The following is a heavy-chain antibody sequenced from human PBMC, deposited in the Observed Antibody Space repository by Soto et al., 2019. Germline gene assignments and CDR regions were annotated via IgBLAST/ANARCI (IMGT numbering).Heavy chain of an antibody. J-gene: IGHJ3*02. Sequence: QVQLVQSGIEVKNPGASVKVSCKASGYAFTSFGISWVRQAPGQGLEWMGWTVANNGYTKYAQNLQGRVTLIQDTSTSTAYMELRSLMYDDTAVYYCARCSGGTCYASYAFDIWGQGTMVTVSS. CDR2: TVANNGYT. CDR1: GYAFTSFG. D-gene: IGHD2-15*01. V-gene: IGHV1-18*01. CDR3: ARCSGGTCYASYAFDI.